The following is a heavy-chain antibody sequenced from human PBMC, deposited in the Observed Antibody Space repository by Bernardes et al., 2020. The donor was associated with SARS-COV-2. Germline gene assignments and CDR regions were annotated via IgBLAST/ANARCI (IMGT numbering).Heavy chain of an antibody. Sequence: GSLRLSCAASGFTVSSNYMSWVRQAPGKGLEWVSVIYSGGSTYYADSVKGRFTISRDNSKNTLYLQMNSLRAEDTAVYYCAREPQIFGVVQGWFDPWGQGTLVTVSS. CDR3: AREPQIFGVVQGWFDP. CDR2: IYSGGST. V-gene: IGHV3-66*01. D-gene: IGHD3-3*01. CDR1: GFTVSSNY. J-gene: IGHJ5*02.